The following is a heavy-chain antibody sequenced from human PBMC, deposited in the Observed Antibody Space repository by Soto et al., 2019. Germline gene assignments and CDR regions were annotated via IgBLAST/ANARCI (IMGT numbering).Heavy chain of an antibody. CDR3: ARDLVTMIAEFDP. D-gene: IGHD3-22*01. CDR1: GYTFTSYA. J-gene: IGHJ5*02. CDR2: INAGNGNT. V-gene: IGHV1-3*01. Sequence: ASVKVSCKASGYTFTSYAMHWVRQAPGQRLEWMGWINAGNGNTKYSQKFQGRVTITRDTSASTAYMELSSLRSEDAAVYYCARDLVTMIAEFDPWGQGTLVTVSS.